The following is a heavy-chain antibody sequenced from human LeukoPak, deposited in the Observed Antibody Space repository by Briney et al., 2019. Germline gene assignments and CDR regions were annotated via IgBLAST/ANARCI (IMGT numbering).Heavy chain of an antibody. CDR3: ASSNYYDSSGYSQDAFDI. Sequence: SQTLSLTCAISGDSVSSNSAAWNWIRQSPSRGLEWLGRTYYRSKLYNDYAVSVKSRITINPDTSKNQFSLQLNSVTPEDTAVYYCASSNYYDSSGYSQDAFDIWGQGTMVTVSS. V-gene: IGHV6-1*01. J-gene: IGHJ3*02. CDR1: GDSVSSNSAA. CDR2: TYYRSKLYN. D-gene: IGHD3-22*01.